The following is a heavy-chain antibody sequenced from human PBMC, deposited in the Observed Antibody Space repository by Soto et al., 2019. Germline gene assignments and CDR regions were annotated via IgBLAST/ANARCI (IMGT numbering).Heavy chain of an antibody. CDR3: ARTFRDGSGRGMDV. D-gene: IGHD1-26*01. Sequence: QVQLVESGGGVVQPGRSLRLSCAASGFTFSTYAMHWVRQSSGKGLEWVAVISYDGSNKYYADSAKGRFTISRDNSKNTLYLRMNSLRAEDTAVYYGARTFRDGSGRGMDVWGQGTTVTVSS. CDR2: ISYDGSNK. CDR1: GFTFSTYA. V-gene: IGHV3-30-3*01. J-gene: IGHJ6*02.